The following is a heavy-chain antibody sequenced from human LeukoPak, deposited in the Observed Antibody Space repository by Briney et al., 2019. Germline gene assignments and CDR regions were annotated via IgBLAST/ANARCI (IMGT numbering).Heavy chain of an antibody. V-gene: IGHV4-31*03. D-gene: IGHD2-21*01. J-gene: IGHJ4*02. CDR1: NGSISGDNYY. Sequence: SSQTLSLTCTVSNGSISGDNYYWSWIRQLPGKGLEWIGYIYNGGTTYYNPSLKSRVIISVDTSKNQFSLKPKSVTAADTAMYYCARGARFFAYYDYWGQGTLVTVSS. CDR2: IYNGGTT. CDR3: ARGARFFAYYDY.